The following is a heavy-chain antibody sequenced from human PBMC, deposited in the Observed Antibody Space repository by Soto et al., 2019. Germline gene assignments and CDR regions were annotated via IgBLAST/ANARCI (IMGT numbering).Heavy chain of an antibody. CDR2: MNPNSGNT. V-gene: IGHV1-8*01. J-gene: IGHJ5*02. Sequence: QVQLVQSGAEVKKPGASVKVSCKASGYSFSDYDINWVRQATGQGPEWMGWMNPNSGNTGYAQKFQGRVTMTRNTSINTAYMELSSLGSEDTAVYYCARDNRYNWHDEGWFDPWGQGTLVTVPS. D-gene: IGHD1-20*01. CDR1: GYSFSDYD. CDR3: ARDNRYNWHDEGWFDP.